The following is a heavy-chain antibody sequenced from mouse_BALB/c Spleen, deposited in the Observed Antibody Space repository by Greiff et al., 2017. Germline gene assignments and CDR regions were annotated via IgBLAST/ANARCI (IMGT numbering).Heavy chain of an antibody. Sequence: EVQRVESGPGLVKPSQSLSLTCTVTGYSITSDYAWNWIRQFPGNKLEWMGYISYSGSTSYNPSLKSRIPITRDTSKNQFFLQLNSVTTEDTATYYCARKVWSYYAMDYWGQGTSVTVSS. CDR2: ISYSGST. D-gene: IGHD2-10*02. CDR1: GYSITSDYA. J-gene: IGHJ4*01. CDR3: ARKVWSYYAMDY. V-gene: IGHV3-2*02.